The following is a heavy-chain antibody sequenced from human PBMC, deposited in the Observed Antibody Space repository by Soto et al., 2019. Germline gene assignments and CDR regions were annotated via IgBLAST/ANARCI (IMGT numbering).Heavy chain of an antibody. CDR1: GGTFSSYA. Sequence: SVKVSCKASGGTFSSYAISWVRQAPGQGLEWMGGIIPIFGTANYAQKFQGRVTITADESTSTAYMELSSLRSEDTAVYYCARDWYDFWSGYSGFGGMDVWGQGTTVTVSS. CDR3: ARDWYDFWSGYSGFGGMDV. V-gene: IGHV1-69*13. J-gene: IGHJ6*02. CDR2: IIPIFGTA. D-gene: IGHD3-3*01.